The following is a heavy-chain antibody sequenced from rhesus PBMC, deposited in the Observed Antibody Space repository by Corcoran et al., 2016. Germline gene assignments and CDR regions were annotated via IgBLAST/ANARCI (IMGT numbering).Heavy chain of an antibody. D-gene: IGHD3-3*01. CDR2: INRGGGST. Sequence: EVQLVETGGGLVQHGGSLKLPCASSGFTLSCYGLCWVRPAPGKGLVGVSAINRGGGSTYKETSGKGRFPISRENAKKTLSLQMNSLRAEDTAVYYCAKPNIWTGYCDYWGQGVLVTVSS. CDR3: AKPNIWTGYCDY. CDR1: GFTLSCYG. V-gene: IGHV3S5*01. J-gene: IGHJ4*01.